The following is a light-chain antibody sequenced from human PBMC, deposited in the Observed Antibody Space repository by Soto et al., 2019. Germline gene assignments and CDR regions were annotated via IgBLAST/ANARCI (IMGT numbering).Light chain of an antibody. CDR2: EDT. V-gene: IGLV2-8*01. J-gene: IGLJ3*02. CDR1: SRDVGGYNF. CDR3: FSHAGHPLWV. Sequence: QSALTQPPSASGSPGQSVTISCTGTSRDVGGYNFVSWYQQQPGKAPKLLIYEDTKRPSGVPDRFSGSKSGNTASLTVSGLQIDDDADYYCFSHAGHPLWVFGGGTKLTVL.